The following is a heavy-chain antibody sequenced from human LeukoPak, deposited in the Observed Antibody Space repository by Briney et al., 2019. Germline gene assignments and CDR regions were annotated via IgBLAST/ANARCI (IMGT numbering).Heavy chain of an antibody. CDR1: GYTFTSYY. Sequence: ASVKVSCKGTGYTFTSYYMHWVRQAPAQGLEWMGIINPSGGSTSYAQKFQGRVTMTRDTSTSTVYMELSSLRSEDTAVYSCARAENWHIVVVTAIQSTAFDIWGEGTMVTVSS. D-gene: IGHD2-21*02. J-gene: IGHJ3*02. CDR2: INPSGGST. V-gene: IGHV1-46*01. CDR3: ARAENWHIVVVTAIQSTAFDI.